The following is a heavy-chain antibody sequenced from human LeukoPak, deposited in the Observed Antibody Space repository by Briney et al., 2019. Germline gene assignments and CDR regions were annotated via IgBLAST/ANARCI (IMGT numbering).Heavy chain of an antibody. J-gene: IGHJ4*02. CDR3: AKVVDTMVRGVYDY. CDR1: GFTFDDYA. D-gene: IGHD3-10*01. Sequence: PGRSLRLSCAASGFTFDDYAMHWVRQAPGKGLEWVSGISWNSGSIGYADSVKGRFTISRDNAKNSLYLQMNSLRAEDTALYYCAKVVDTMVRGVYDYWGQGTLVTVSS. CDR2: ISWNSGSI. V-gene: IGHV3-9*01.